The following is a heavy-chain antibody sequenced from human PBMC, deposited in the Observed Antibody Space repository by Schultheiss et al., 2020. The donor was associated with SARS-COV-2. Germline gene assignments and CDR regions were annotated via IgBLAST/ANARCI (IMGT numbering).Heavy chain of an antibody. CDR3: ARSLDYYDSSGYYAPFDY. V-gene: IGHV3-74*01. D-gene: IGHD3-22*01. J-gene: IGHJ4*02. Sequence: GGSLRLSCAASGFTFSSYWMHWVRQAPGKGLVWVSRINSDGSSTSYADSVKGRFTISRDDAKNTLYLQMNSLRAEDTAVYYCARSLDYYDSSGYYAPFDYWGQGTLVTAPQ. CDR1: GFTFSSYW. CDR2: INSDGSST.